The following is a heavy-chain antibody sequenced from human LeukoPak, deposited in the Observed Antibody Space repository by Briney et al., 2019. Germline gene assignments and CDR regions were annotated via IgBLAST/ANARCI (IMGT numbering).Heavy chain of an antibody. CDR1: GGTFTSSDA. CDR3: ARDPHFGRPTHDWHFDV. Sequence: SVKVSCKASGGTFTSSDAVNLVRQAPGQGLEWMGRIIPMIDFTEYSQTFQGRVTITADKSTSAAYMEVSSLTSEDSAMYYCARDPHFGRPTHDWHFDVWGRGTLVTVSS. J-gene: IGHJ2*01. CDR2: IIPMIDFT. V-gene: IGHV1-69*04. D-gene: IGHD1-14*01.